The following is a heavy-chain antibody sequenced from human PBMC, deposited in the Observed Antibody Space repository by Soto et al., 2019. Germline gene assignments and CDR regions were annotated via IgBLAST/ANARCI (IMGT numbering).Heavy chain of an antibody. CDR3: ARGDSSGWYDVFWFDP. CDR2: ISSSGSTI. J-gene: IGHJ5*02. CDR1: GFTFSSYE. Sequence: PGGSLRLSCAASGFTFSSYEMNWVRQAPGKGLEWVSYISSSGSTIYYADSVKGRFTISRDNAKNSLYLQMNSLRAEDTAVYYCARGDSSGWYDVFWFDPWGQGTLVTVSS. V-gene: IGHV3-48*03. D-gene: IGHD6-19*01.